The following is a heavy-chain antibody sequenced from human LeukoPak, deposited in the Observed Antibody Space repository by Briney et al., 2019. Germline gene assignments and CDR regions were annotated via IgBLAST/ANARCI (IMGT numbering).Heavy chain of an antibody. CDR1: GGSISSSSYY. D-gene: IGHD1-1*01. V-gene: IGHV4-39*01. CDR3: ARREVGTMSDY. J-gene: IGHJ4*02. CDR2: INYNGNT. Sequence: SSETLSLTCTVSGGSISSSSYYWGWIRQPPGKGLEWIVTINYNGNTYYTPSFKSRVTISEDTSKSQFSLKLISVTAADTAVYYCARREVGTMSDYWGQGILVTVSS.